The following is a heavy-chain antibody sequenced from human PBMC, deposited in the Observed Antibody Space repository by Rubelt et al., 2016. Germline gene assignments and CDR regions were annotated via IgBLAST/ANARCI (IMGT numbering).Heavy chain of an antibody. CDR2: IIPILGIA. Sequence: QVQLVQSGAEVKKPGSSVKVSCKASGGTFSSYAISWVRQDPGQGLEWMGRIIPILGIANDAQKFQGRVTITAEKSTSTAYMELSRLRSDDTAVYYCARKAVAGTSPFDYWGQGTLVTVSS. CDR1: GGTFSSYA. CDR3: ARKAVAGTSPFDY. V-gene: IGHV1-69*04. D-gene: IGHD6-19*01. J-gene: IGHJ4*02.